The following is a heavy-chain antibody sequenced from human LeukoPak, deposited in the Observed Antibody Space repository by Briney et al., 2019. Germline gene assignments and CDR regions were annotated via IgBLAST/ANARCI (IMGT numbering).Heavy chain of an antibody. CDR1: GYTFTSYG. V-gene: IGHV1-69*13. CDR2: IIPIFGTA. CDR3: ARERGGEFSYYFDY. J-gene: IGHJ4*02. Sequence: SVKVSCKASGYTFTSYGISWVRQAPGQGLEWMGGIIPIFGTANYAQKFQGRVTITADESTSTAYMELSSLRSEDTAVYYCARERGGEFSYYFDYWGQGTLVTVSS. D-gene: IGHD7-27*01.